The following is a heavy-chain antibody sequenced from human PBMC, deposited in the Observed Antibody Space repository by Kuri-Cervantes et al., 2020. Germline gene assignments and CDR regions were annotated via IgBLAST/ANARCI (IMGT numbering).Heavy chain of an antibody. J-gene: IGHJ4*02. D-gene: IGHD3-22*01. V-gene: IGHV3-21*03. CDR3: ARPRYYYDTTGGLDY. Sequence: GGSLRLSCGASGFTFSRHWMHWVRQAPGKGLEWVSSISSRSSYIYYADSVKGRFTISRDNAKNSLYLQMNSLRAEDTAVYYCARPRYYYDTTGGLDYWGQGTLVTVSS. CDR2: ISSRSSYI. CDR1: GFTFSRHW.